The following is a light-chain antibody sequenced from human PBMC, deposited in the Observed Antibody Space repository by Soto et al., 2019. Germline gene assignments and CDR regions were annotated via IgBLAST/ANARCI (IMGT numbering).Light chain of an antibody. J-gene: IGLJ2*01. Sequence: QSVVTQTPSASGTPGQRVTISCSGSSSNIGDSPVDWYQQVPGAAPKLMIYEVSNRPSGVSNRFSGSKSGNTASLTISGLQAEDEAHYYCGTYTGSSTLLFGGGTKLTVL. CDR3: GTYTGSSTLL. V-gene: IGLV2-14*01. CDR1: SSNIGDSP. CDR2: EVS.